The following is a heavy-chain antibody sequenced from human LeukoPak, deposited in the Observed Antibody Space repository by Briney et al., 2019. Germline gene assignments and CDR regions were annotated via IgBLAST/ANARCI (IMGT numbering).Heavy chain of an antibody. CDR3: ARDPNGDYVGAFDF. V-gene: IGHV3-23*01. CDR2: IKASGDGT. CDR1: GFSFSNYA. D-gene: IGHD4-17*01. Sequence: GSLRLSCAASGFSFSNYAMMWVRQAPGEGLEGVSAIKASGDGTEYADSVRGRFTISRDNSKNTLYLQMNTLRVEDTAIYYCARDPNGDYVGAFDFWGRGTMVTVS. J-gene: IGHJ3*01.